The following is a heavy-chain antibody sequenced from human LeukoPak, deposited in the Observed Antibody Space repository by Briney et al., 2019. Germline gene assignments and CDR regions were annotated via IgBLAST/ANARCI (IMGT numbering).Heavy chain of an antibody. J-gene: IGHJ3*02. CDR2: ISYDGSNK. CDR1: GFTFSSYG. CDR3: ANSDGGAFDI. Sequence: GGSPRLSCAASGFTFSSYGMHWVRQAPGKGLEWVAVISYDGSNKYYADSVKGRFTISRDNSKNTLYLQMNSLRAEDTAVYYRANSDGGAFDIWGQGTMVTVSS. V-gene: IGHV3-30*18.